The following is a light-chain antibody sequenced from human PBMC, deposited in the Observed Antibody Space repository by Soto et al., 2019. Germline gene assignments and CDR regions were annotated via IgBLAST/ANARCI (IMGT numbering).Light chain of an antibody. J-gene: IGLJ2*01. Sequence: QSALTQPPSASGSPGQSVTISCTGTSSDVDSYNYVSWYQEYPGKAPKLMIYEVSKRPSGVPDRFSGSKSGNTASLTVSGLQPEDEADYYCSSYAGSNNFWVFGGGTKLTVL. CDR2: EVS. V-gene: IGLV2-8*01. CDR1: SSDVDSYNY. CDR3: SSYAGSNNFWV.